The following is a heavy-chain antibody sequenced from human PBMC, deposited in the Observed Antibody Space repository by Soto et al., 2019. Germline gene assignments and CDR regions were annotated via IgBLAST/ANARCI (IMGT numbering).Heavy chain of an antibody. D-gene: IGHD6-13*01. CDR2: ISNNGAHT. J-gene: IGHJ5*02. CDR3: ARRGYGSRWPNVYMDVWGKGTTVTVSSGKGINNWFDP. CDR1: GFTFSNYE. Sequence: PGGSLRLSCAASGFTFSNYEMHWVRQAPGKGLEYASGISNNGAHTDYAKSVKGRFTISRDNSENTLYLQMGSLRAEDMALYYCARRGYGSRWPNVYMDVWGKGTTVTVSSGKGINNWFDPWGQGTLVTVSS. V-gene: IGHV3-64*01.